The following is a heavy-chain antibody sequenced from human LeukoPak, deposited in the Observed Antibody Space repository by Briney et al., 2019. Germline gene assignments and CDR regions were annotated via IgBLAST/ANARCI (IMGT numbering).Heavy chain of an antibody. J-gene: IGHJ5*02. CDR1: DVSIKNYY. CDR3: ARQAVIIPTGMEGPWFDP. CDR2: LYYAGSS. Sequence: SETLSLTCTVSDVSIKNYYWSWIRQPPGKGLEWIANLYYAGSSNYNPSLKSRVSVSIDASKNQLSLKLTSVTAADTAIYYCARQAVIIPTGMEGPWFDPWGQGTLVAVSS. V-gene: IGHV4-59*08. D-gene: IGHD2/OR15-2a*01.